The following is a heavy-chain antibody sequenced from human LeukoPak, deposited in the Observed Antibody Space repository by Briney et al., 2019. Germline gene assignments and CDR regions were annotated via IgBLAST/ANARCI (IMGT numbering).Heavy chain of an antibody. V-gene: IGHV3-7*04. CDR3: ARDRNRYGSGRPDAFDI. CDR2: IKHDGSEK. J-gene: IGHJ3*02. Sequence: PGGSLRLSCAASGFTFSSYWMSWVRQAPGKGLEWVANIKHDGSEKYYVDSVKGRFTISRDNAKNSLYLQMNSLRAEDTAVYYCARDRNRYGSGRPDAFDIWGQGTMVTVSS. D-gene: IGHD3-10*01. CDR1: GFTFSSYW.